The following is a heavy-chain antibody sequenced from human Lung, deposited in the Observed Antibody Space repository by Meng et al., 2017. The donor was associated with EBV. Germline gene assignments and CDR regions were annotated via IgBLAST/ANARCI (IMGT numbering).Heavy chain of an antibody. CDR2: FVNNVDT. CDR1: GYTFASYG. J-gene: IGHJ4*02. V-gene: IGHV1-18*01. CDR3: ARGTPGRSYSDY. Sequence: VHRLPSGAEVKKPGASVRVSCEASGYTFASYGISWLRQAPGQGLEWMGWFVNNVDTYSAQKFQGRVTMTTDTHTSTAFMELRSLRSDDTAVYYCARGTPGRSYSDYWGQGTLVTVSS. D-gene: IGHD3-10*01.